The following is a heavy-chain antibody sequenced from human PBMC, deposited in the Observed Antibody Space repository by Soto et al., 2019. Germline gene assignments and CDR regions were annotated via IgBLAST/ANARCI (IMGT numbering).Heavy chain of an antibody. Sequence: GGSLRLSCAASGFTFSSYGMHWVRQAPGKGLEWVAVISYDGSNKYYADSVKGRFTISRDNSKNTLYLQMNSLRAEDTAVYYCAKDLYSGSYYQSGAFDIWGQGTMVTVSS. V-gene: IGHV3-30*18. D-gene: IGHD1-26*01. J-gene: IGHJ3*02. CDR3: AKDLYSGSYYQSGAFDI. CDR2: ISYDGSNK. CDR1: GFTFSSYG.